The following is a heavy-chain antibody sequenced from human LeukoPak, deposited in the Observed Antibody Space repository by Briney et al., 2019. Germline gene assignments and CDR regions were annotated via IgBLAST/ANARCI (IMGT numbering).Heavy chain of an antibody. J-gene: IGHJ4*02. D-gene: IGHD3-9*01. CDR3: AKDPYDILTGYPDY. Sequence: GGSLRLSCAASGFTFSSYAMSWVRQAPGKGLEWVSAISGSGGSTYYADSVKGRFTISRDNSKNTLYLQMNSLSAEDTAVYYCAKDPYDILTGYPDYWGQGTLVTVSS. V-gene: IGHV3-23*01. CDR2: ISGSGGST. CDR1: GFTFSSYA.